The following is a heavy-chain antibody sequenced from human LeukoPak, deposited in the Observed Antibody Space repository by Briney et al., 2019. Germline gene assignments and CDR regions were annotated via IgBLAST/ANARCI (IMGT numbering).Heavy chain of an antibody. CDR3: ATEPGNSFDY. V-gene: IGHV3-53*01. CDR2: IYSGGST. Sequence: GGSLRLSCAASGFTVGSNYMSWVRQAPGKGLEWVSVIYSGGSTYYADSVKGRFTISRDNAKNTLYLQMNSLRAEDTAVYYCATEPGNSFDYWGQGTLVTVSS. CDR1: GFTVGSNY. J-gene: IGHJ4*02.